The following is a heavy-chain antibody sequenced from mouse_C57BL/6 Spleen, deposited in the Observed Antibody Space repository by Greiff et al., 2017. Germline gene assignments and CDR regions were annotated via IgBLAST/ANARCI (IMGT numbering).Heavy chain of an antibody. D-gene: IGHD1-1*01. CDR1: GYTFTSYW. V-gene: IGHV1-69*01. CDR2: IDPSDSYT. J-gene: IGHJ2*01. Sequence: QVQLQQPGAELVMPGASVKLSCKASGYTFTSYWMHWVKQRPGQGLEWIGEIDPSDSYTNYNQKFKGKSTLTVDTSSSTAYMQLSSLTSEDSAVYYCARLTTVVATPFDYWGQGTTLTVSS. CDR3: ARLTTVVATPFDY.